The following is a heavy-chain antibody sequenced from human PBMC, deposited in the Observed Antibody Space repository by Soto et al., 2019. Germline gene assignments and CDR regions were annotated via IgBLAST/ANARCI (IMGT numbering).Heavy chain of an antibody. V-gene: IGHV3-23*01. CDR1: GFTFSSYA. CDR3: EKVKGGMDV. Sequence: EVQLLESGGGLVQPGGSLRLSCAASGFTFSSYAMSWVRQAPGKGLEWVSVTSSGGGSTYYADSVKGRFTISRDNSRNTLYLQLNSLRVEDTAVYYCEKVKGGMDVWGQGTTVTVSS. J-gene: IGHJ6*02. CDR2: TSSGGGST.